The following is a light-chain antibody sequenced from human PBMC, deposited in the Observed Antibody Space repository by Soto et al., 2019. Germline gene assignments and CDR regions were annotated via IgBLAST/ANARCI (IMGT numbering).Light chain of an antibody. CDR2: DDD. J-gene: IGLJ1*01. Sequence: QSVLTHPPSVSAAPGQRVTISCSGSSSNIGGNSVSWYQQLPGTAHKLLIYDDDKRPSGIPDRFSGSKSGTSATPGITGFQTGDEADYYCGSWDSSLSAYVFRTGTKVTVL. CDR3: GSWDSSLSAYV. CDR1: SSNIGGNS. V-gene: IGLV1-51*01.